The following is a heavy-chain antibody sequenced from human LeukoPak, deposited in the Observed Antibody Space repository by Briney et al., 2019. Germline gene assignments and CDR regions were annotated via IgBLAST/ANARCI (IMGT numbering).Heavy chain of an antibody. Sequence: GASVKVSCKASGYTFTSYGISWVRQAPGQGLEWMGWISAYNGNTNYAQKLQGRVTMTTDTSTSTAYMELGSLRSEDTAVYYCARSELATYFDYWGQGTLVTVSS. J-gene: IGHJ4*02. V-gene: IGHV1-18*01. D-gene: IGHD6-13*01. CDR3: ARSELATYFDY. CDR1: GYTFTSYG. CDR2: ISAYNGNT.